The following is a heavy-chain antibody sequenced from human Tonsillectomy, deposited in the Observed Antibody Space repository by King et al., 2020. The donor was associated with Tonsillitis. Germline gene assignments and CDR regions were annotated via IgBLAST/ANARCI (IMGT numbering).Heavy chain of an antibody. J-gene: IGHJ6*02. Sequence: VQLVQSGAEVKKPGASVKVSCKASGYTFTSYDINWVRRATGQGLEWMAWVNPDSGNTGFAQKFQGRVTLTRNTSISTAYMELSSLRSEDTAVYYCARGPEYSNSSDGMDVWGQGTTVTVSS. D-gene: IGHD6-6*01. CDR3: ARGPEYSNSSDGMDV. V-gene: IGHV1-8*01. CDR1: GYTFTSYD. CDR2: VNPDSGNT.